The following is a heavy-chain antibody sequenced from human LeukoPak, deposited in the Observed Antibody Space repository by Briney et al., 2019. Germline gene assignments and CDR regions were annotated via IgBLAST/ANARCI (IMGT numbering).Heavy chain of an antibody. CDR1: GYTLTELS. D-gene: IGHD3-22*01. CDR3: ATEGSYYYDSSGYYRNWFDP. J-gene: IGHJ5*02. V-gene: IGHV1-24*01. Sequence: ASVKVSCNVSGYTLTELSMHWVRQAPGKGLERMGGFDPEDGETIYAQKFQGRVTMTEDTSTDTAYMELSSLRSEDTAVYYCATEGSYYYDSSGYYRNWFDPWGQGTLVTVSS. CDR2: FDPEDGET.